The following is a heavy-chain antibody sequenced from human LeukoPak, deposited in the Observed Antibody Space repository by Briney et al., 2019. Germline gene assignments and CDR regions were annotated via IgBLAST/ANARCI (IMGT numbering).Heavy chain of an antibody. CDR1: GYSFTRYW. V-gene: IGHV5-51*01. J-gene: IGHJ5*02. CDR3: ARLAVDYRNYVGWFDP. D-gene: IGHD4-11*01. Sequence: GEPLKISCKGSGYSFTRYWIGWVRQMPGKDLEWMGIIYPDVSDTSSSPSSQGQVTISADKSISTAYLQWSTLKASDTAMYYWARLAVDYRNYVGWFDPWGQGTLVTVSS. CDR2: IYPDVSDT.